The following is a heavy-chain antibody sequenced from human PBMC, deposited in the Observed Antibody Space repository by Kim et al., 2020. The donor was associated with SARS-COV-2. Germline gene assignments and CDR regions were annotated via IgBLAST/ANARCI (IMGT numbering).Heavy chain of an antibody. CDR2: T. J-gene: IGHJ4*02. CDR3: AREVADEGFDY. Sequence: TDYATKCRDRDTMTSDTSISTAYMELGGLRSDDTAVYYCAREVADEGFDYWGQGTLVTVSS. V-gene: IGHV1-2*02.